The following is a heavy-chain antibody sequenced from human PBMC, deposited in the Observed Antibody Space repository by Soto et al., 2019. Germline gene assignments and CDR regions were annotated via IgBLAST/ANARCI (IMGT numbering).Heavy chain of an antibody. V-gene: IGHV1-46*01. CDR3: ARDREVSRRSSGYSN. CDR1: AYTFTSYY. D-gene: IGHD3-22*01. J-gene: IGHJ4*02. CDR2: INPSGGST. Sequence: GASVKVSCNASAYTFTSYYMHWVRQAPGQGLEWMGIINPSGGSTSYAQKFQGRVTMTRDTSTSTVYMELSSLRSEDTAVYYCARDREVSRRSSGYSNWGQGTLVTVSS.